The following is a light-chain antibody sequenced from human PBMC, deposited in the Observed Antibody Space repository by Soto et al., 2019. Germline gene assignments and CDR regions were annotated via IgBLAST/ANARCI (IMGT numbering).Light chain of an antibody. CDR2: NDS. J-gene: IGLJ2*01. CDR3: QVWDSRNDHVV. Sequence: SYELTQPPSVSVAPGKTASITCGENNIGTKSVHWYQQRPGQAPVMVIYNDSDRPSGIPERFSGSNSGNTATLTISRVEAGDEDDYYCQVWDSRNDHVVFGGGTKLTVL. V-gene: IGLV3-21*04. CDR1: NIGTKS.